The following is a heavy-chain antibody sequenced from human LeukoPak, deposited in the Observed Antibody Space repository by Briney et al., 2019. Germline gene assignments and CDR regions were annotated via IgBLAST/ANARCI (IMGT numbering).Heavy chain of an antibody. CDR2: IRSRRDNYAT. CDR1: GFSLSDSH. V-gene: IGHV3-73*01. J-gene: IGHJ4*02. Sequence: PGGSLRLSCAASGFSLSDSHMHWVRQAPGKGLEWVGHIRSRRDNYATAYGVSVQGRFTISRDDSNNMAYPQMNSLTADDTAVYYCSRQTVSCHDFWGQGTLVTVSS. CDR3: SRQTVSCHDF. D-gene: IGHD2-2*01.